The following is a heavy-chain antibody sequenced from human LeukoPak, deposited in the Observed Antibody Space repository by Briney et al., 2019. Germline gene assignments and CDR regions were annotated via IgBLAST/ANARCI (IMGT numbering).Heavy chain of an antibody. CDR1: GFTFDDYA. CDR2: ISWNSGSI. Sequence: GGSLRLSCAASGFTFDDYAMHWVRQAPGKGLGWVSGISWNSGSIGYADSVKGRFTISRDNAKNSLYLQMNSLRAEDTALYYCAKDIGYSGYDRGAFDIWGQGTMVTVSS. V-gene: IGHV3-9*01. J-gene: IGHJ3*02. D-gene: IGHD5-12*01. CDR3: AKDIGYSGYDRGAFDI.